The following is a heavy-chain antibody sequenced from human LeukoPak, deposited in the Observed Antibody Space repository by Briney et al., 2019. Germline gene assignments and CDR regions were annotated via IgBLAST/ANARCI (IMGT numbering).Heavy chain of an antibody. Sequence: ASVQVSCKATGTTLSNYGITWVRQAPGRGLEWMGWISAYNGNTNYAQKFRGRATMTTDTSTSTAYMELRSLRSDDTALYYCARDCSGGTCYLDYWGQGTLVSVSS. D-gene: IGHD2-15*01. CDR3: ARDCSGGTCYLDY. CDR2: ISAYNGNT. CDR1: GTTLSNYG. V-gene: IGHV1-18*01. J-gene: IGHJ4*02.